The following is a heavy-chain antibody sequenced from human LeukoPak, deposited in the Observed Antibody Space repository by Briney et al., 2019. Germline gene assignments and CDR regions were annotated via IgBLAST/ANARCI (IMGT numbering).Heavy chain of an antibody. V-gene: IGHV1-46*01. CDR1: GYTFTSYY. CDR3: ARDEAGPFGY. D-gene: IGHD3-10*01. J-gene: IGHJ4*02. CDR2: INPSGGST. Sequence: ASVKVSCKASGYTFTSYYMHWVRQAPGQGLEWMGIINPSGGSTSYAQKFQGRVTMTRDMPTSTVYMELSSLRSGDTAVYYCARDEAGPFGYWGQGTLVTVSS.